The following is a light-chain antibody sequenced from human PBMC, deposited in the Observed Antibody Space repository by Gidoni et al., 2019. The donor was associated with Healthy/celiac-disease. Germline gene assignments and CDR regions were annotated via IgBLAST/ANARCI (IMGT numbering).Light chain of an antibody. CDR1: YSDIGTYNY. CDR3: SSYAGANNWV. V-gene: IGLV2-8*01. Sequence: QSALTHPPSASGSPGQSVTISCTGSYSDIGTYNYVSWYQQHPGKAPKLIIYEAVKRPSGVPDRFSGATSFNTASLTVSGLQADDEADYFCSSYAGANNWVFGGGTKLTVL. CDR2: EAV. J-gene: IGLJ3*02.